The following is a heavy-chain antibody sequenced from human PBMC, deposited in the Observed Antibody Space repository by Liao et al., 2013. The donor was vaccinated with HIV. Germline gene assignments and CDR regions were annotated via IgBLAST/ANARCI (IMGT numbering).Heavy chain of an antibody. V-gene: IGHV4-4*07. CDR3: ARDQEGSGSSYYYYYYIDV. Sequence: QVQLQESGPGLVKPSETLSLSCTVSGGSLNNFYWNWIRQPAGKGLEWIGRIYTNGNTNYNPSLKSRVTMSVDTSKNQFSLRLTSVTAADTAIYYCARDQEGSGSSYYYYYYIDVWGKGTTVTVSS. CDR1: GGSLNNFY. D-gene: IGHD3-10*01. CDR2: IYTNGNT. J-gene: IGHJ6*03.